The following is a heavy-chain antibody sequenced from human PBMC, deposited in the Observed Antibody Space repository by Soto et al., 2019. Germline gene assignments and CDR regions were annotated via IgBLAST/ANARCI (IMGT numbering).Heavy chain of an antibody. CDR2: ISYDGSNK. CDR3: ARAYEGDYFDY. Sequence: QVQLVESGGGVVQPGRSLRLSCAASGFTFSSYAMHWVRQAPGKGLEWVAVISYDGSNKYYADSVKGRFTISRDNSKNPVYLQMNSLRAEDTAVYYCARAYEGDYFDYWGQGTLVTVSS. CDR1: GFTFSSYA. J-gene: IGHJ4*02. V-gene: IGHV3-30-3*01. D-gene: IGHD3-16*01.